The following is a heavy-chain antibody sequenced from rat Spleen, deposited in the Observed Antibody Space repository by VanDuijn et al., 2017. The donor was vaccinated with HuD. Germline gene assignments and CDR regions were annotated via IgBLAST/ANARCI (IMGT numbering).Heavy chain of an antibody. J-gene: IGHJ2*01. CDR1: GFSLTNYH. CDR3: ARVATAY. D-gene: IGHD1-11*01. CDR2: IWGDGST. Sequence: QVQLKESGPGLVKPSETLSLTCTVSGFSLTNYHVSWVRQPPGKGLEWMGVIWGDGSTAYNSVLKSRLSISRDTSKSQVFLKMNSLKTEDTATYYCARVATAYWGQGVMVTVSS. V-gene: IGHV2-32*01.